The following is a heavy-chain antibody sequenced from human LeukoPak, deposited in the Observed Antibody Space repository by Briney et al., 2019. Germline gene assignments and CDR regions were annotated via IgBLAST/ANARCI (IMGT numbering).Heavy chain of an antibody. V-gene: IGHV1-69*05. D-gene: IGHD3-10*01. CDR2: IIPIFGTA. J-gene: IGHJ5*02. CDR1: GGTFSSYA. CDR3: ARGEGGHHDLNWFQP. Sequence: GSSVKVSCKASGGTFSSYAISWVRQAPGQGLEWMGGIIPIFGTANYAQKFQGRVTINTDESKSPDYMELDRLRSEGKALYYCARGEGGHHDLNWFQPWGQGTLVHVPS.